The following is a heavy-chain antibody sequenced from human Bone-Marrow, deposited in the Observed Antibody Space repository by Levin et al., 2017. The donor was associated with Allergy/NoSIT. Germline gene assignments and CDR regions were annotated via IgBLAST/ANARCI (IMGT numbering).Heavy chain of an antibody. V-gene: IGHV3-23*01. CDR1: GFTFNNFA. Sequence: GESLKISCATSGFTFNNFAMSWVRQAPGKGLKWVSSISRSGGTKYYAESVKGRFTISRDKSKSTLYLEMNSLGAEDTALYYCVKDAGLGMGPLAATGFDFWGQGTLVSVSS. D-gene: IGHD4-17*01. CDR3: VKDAGLGMGPLAATGFDF. J-gene: IGHJ4*02. CDR2: ISRSGGTK.